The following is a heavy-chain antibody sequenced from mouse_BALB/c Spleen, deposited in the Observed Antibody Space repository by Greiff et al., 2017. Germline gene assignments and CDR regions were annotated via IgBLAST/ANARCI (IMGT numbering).Heavy chain of an antibody. J-gene: IGHJ3*01. Sequence: QVQLQQPGAELVRPGASVKLSCKASGYTFTSYWINWVKQRPGQGLEWIGNIYPSDSYTNYNQKFKDKATLTVDKSSSTAYMQLSSPTSEDSAVYYCTRGGDGYRFAYWGQGTLVTVSA. CDR2: IYPSDSYT. D-gene: IGHD2-3*01. CDR3: TRGGDGYRFAY. CDR1: GYTFTSYW. V-gene: IGHV1-69*02.